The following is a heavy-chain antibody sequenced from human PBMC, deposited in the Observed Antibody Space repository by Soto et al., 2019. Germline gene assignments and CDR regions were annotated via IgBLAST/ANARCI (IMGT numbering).Heavy chain of an antibody. V-gene: IGHV3-23*01. CDR1: GFTFSSYA. Sequence: GGSLRLSCAASGFTFSSYAMSWVRQAPGKGLEWVSAISGSGGSTYYADSVKGRFTISRDNSKNTLYLQMNSLRAEDTAVYYCAKSGRDYDYIWGSYRLYYFDYWGQGTLVTVSS. J-gene: IGHJ4*02. CDR3: AKSGRDYDYIWGSYRLYYFDY. D-gene: IGHD3-16*02. CDR2: ISGSGGST.